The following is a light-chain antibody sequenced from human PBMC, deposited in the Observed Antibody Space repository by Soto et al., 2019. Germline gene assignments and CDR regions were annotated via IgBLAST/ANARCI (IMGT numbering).Light chain of an antibody. CDR3: LQDYNYPRT. V-gene: IGKV1-6*01. CDR1: QGISSY. CDR2: AAS. J-gene: IGKJ1*01. Sequence: IQLTQSPSFLSASVGDRVTITCRASQGISSYLAWYQQKPGKAPKLLIYAASSLQSGVPSRFSGSGSGTDFTLTISSLQPEDFATYYCLQDYNYPRTFGQGTKVEIK.